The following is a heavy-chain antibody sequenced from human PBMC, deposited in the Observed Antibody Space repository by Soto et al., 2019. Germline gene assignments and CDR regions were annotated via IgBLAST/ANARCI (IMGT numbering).Heavy chain of an antibody. D-gene: IGHD3-3*02. CDR2: FSGSTGNT. J-gene: IGHJ4*02. CDR1: GFTFSSST. V-gene: IGHV3-23*01. CDR3: ARYIRGPTVFYFDF. Sequence: EVQLLESGGGLVQPGGSLRLSCAASGFTFSSSTMRWVRQAPGKGLEWVSSFSGSTGNTYYADSVKGRFTISRDNSKEKVDLQMNSLTAEDTAVYYCARYIRGPTVFYFDFWGPGVLVTVSS.